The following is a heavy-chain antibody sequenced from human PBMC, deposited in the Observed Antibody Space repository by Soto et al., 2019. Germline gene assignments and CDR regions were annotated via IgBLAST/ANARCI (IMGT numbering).Heavy chain of an antibody. V-gene: IGHV3-48*03. CDR1: GFTFSSYE. CDR3: ARDGYGSSGFRFNYYGMDV. CDR2: ISSSGSTI. D-gene: IGHD6-6*01. J-gene: IGHJ6*02. Sequence: EVQLVESGGGLVQPGGSLRLSCAASGFTFSSYEMNWVRQAPGKGLEWVSYISSSGSTIYYADSVKGRFTISRDNAKNSLYLQMNSMRAEDTAVYYCARDGYGSSGFRFNYYGMDVWGQGTTVTVSS.